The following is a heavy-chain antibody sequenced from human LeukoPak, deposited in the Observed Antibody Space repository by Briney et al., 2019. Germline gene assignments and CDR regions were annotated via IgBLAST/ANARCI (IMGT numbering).Heavy chain of an antibody. V-gene: IGHV2-5*02. D-gene: IGHD3-9*01. Sequence: SGPTLVNPTQTLTLTCTFSGFSLSTSGVGVGWIRQPPGKALEWLALIYWDDDKRYSPSLKSRLTITKDTSKNQVVLTMTNMDPVDTATYYCAHQTGDVLRYSDWLFDYWGQGTLVTVSS. J-gene: IGHJ4*02. CDR1: GFSLSTSGVG. CDR2: IYWDDDK. CDR3: AHQTGDVLRYSDWLFDY.